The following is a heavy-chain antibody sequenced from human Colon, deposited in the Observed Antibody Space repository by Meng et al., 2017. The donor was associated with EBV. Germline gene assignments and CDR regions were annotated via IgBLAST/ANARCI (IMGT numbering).Heavy chain of an antibody. D-gene: IGHD6-19*01. CDR1: VGSISTSGCY. J-gene: IGHJ5*02. Sequence: RRERGPGLVKPSKALSLPSSGPVGSISTSGCYWGAIRQPQGKGMGWIGSIGHSGFTYYTPSLKSRVTVSIDTSRNQFSLWLTPVTAADTAVYYCVRSSGWVKTGFDPWGQGTLVTVSS. CDR3: VRSSGWVKTGFDP. V-gene: IGHV4-39*01. CDR2: IGHSGFT.